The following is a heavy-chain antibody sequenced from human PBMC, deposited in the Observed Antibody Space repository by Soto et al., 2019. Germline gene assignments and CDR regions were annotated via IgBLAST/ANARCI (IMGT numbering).Heavy chain of an antibody. J-gene: IGHJ5*02. CDR1: GGSISSYY. Sequence: SETLSLTCTVSGGSISSYYWSWIRQPPGKGLEWIGYIYYSGSTNYNPSLKSRVTISVDTSKNQFSLKLSSVTAADTAVYYCARVRLGGWFDPWGQGTLVTVSS. V-gene: IGHV4-59*01. D-gene: IGHD3-16*01. CDR2: IYYSGST. CDR3: ARVRLGGWFDP.